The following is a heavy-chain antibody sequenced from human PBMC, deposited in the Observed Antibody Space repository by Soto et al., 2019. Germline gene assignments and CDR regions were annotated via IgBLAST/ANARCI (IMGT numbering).Heavy chain of an antibody. CDR1: GFTFNSYG. J-gene: IGHJ4*02. D-gene: IGHD1-26*01. V-gene: IGHV3-30*18. CDR3: AKTPWEKYYSSWFDC. CDR2: ISHDGTNK. Sequence: QVQLVESGGGVVQPGRSLRLSCAASGFTFNSYGMHWVRQAPGKGLEWVASISHDGTNKYYVDSVKGRFTISRDNSKSTLYLQMNSLRAEDTAVNYCAKTPWEKYYSSWFDCWGQGTLVTVSS.